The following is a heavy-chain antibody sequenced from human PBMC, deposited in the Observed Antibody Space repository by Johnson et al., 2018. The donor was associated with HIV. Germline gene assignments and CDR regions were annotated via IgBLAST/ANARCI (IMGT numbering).Heavy chain of an antibody. CDR2: ISYDGSNK. CDR1: GFSLSSYA. CDR3: ARDFIAPELGDAFDI. V-gene: IGHV3-30-3*01. Sequence: QVQLVESGGGVVQPGRSLRLSCAASGFSLSSYAMHWVRQAPGKGLEWVAVISYDGSNKYYADSVKGRFTISIDNSKNTLYLQMNSLRAEDTAVYYCARDFIAPELGDAFDIWGQGTMVTVSS. D-gene: IGHD6-25*01. J-gene: IGHJ3*02.